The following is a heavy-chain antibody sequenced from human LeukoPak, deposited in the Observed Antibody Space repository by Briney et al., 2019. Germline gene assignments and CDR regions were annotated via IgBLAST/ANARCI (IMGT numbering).Heavy chain of an antibody. D-gene: IGHD3-22*01. CDR3: GGDSSGYYDY. V-gene: IGHV1-18*04. J-gene: IGHJ4*02. CDR2: ISAYNGNT. CDR1: GYTFTGYY. Sequence: GASVKVSCKASGYTFTGYYMHWVRQAPGQGLEWMGWISAYNGNTNYAQKLQGRVTMTTDTSTSTAYMELRSLRSDDTAVYYCGGDSSGYYDYWGQGTLVTVSS.